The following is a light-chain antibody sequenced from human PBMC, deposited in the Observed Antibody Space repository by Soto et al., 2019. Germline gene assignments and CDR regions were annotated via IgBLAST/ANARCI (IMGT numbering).Light chain of an antibody. Sequence: DIVMTQSPDSLAASLGERATINCKFSQSVLYSSNNKNYLAWYQQRPGQPPKLLIYWASTRESGVPDRFSGSGSGTDFTLTITSLQAEDVAVYYCQQYESTPPTFGQGTKLEIK. CDR2: WAS. V-gene: IGKV4-1*01. CDR3: QQYESTPPT. CDR1: QSVLYSSNNKNY. J-gene: IGKJ2*01.